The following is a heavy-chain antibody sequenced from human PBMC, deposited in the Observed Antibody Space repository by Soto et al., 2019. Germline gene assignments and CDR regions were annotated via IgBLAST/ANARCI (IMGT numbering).Heavy chain of an antibody. V-gene: IGHV6-1*01. Sequence: SQTLSLTCAISGDSVSSNSAAWNWIRQSPSRGLEWLGRTYYGSKWYNDYAVSVKSRITINPDTSKNRFSLQLNSVTPEDTAVYYCARDERGYSGYDPVNHYYYYGMDVWGQGTTVTVSS. CDR1: GDSVSSNSAA. CDR3: ARDERGYSGYDPVNHYYYYGMDV. CDR2: TYYGSKWYN. D-gene: IGHD5-12*01. J-gene: IGHJ6*02.